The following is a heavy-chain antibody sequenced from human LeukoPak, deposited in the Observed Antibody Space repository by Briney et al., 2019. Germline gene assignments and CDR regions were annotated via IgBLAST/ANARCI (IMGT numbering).Heavy chain of an antibody. CDR1: GFTFSDYS. D-gene: IGHD2-15*01. J-gene: IGHJ1*01. V-gene: IGHV3-21*01. CDR2: ISRTSRHV. CDR3: VKDLRRMVATTAYLHH. Sequence: GGSLRLSCAASGFTFSDYSMNWVRQAPGKGLEWVSSISRTSRHVYYADSLEGRFTISRDNAKNTIYLQMNSLRVEDMAVYYCVKDLRRMVATTAYLHHWGQGTLVTVSS.